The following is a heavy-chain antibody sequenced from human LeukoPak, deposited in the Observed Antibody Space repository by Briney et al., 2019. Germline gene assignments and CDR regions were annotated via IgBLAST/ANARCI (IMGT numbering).Heavy chain of an antibody. CDR2: INSDGSNI. CDR3: ARSRYSTSSGGFDY. D-gene: IGHD6-6*01. J-gene: IGHJ4*02. V-gene: IGHV3-74*01. Sequence: GGSLRLFCAASGFPFRDFWMHWVRHAPGKGLVWVSRINSDGSNITYADSVKGRFTISRDNAKNTLYLQMNSLRGEDTAVYYCARSRYSTSSGGFDYWGQGILVTVSS. CDR1: GFPFRDFW.